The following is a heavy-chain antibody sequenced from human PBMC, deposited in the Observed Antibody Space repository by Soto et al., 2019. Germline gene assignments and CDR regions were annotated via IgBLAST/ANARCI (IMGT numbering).Heavy chain of an antibody. J-gene: IGHJ6*02. CDR2: ISSSSSYI. CDR1: GFTFSSYS. Sequence: GGSLRLSCAASGFTFSSYSMNWVRQAPGKGLEWVSSISSSSSYIYYADSVKGRFTISRDNAKNSLYLQMNSLRAEDTAVYYCARSLLYCSGGSCYGALGYYYYYGMDVWGQGTTVTVSS. D-gene: IGHD2-15*01. V-gene: IGHV3-21*01. CDR3: ARSLLYCSGGSCYGALGYYYYYGMDV.